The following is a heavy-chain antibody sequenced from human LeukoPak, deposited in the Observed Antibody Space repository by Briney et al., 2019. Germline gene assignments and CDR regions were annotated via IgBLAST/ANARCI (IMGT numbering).Heavy chain of an antibody. Sequence: SETLSLTCTVSGGSISSYFWSWIRQPPGEGLEWIGNIHYSGSTNYNPSLKSRVTISLDTSKNQFSLKLSSVTAADTAVYYCARDGHYDSSGYYGAEYFQHWGQGTLVTVSS. V-gene: IGHV4-59*12. CDR3: ARDGHYDSSGYYGAEYFQH. CDR1: GGSISSYF. D-gene: IGHD3-22*01. CDR2: IHYSGST. J-gene: IGHJ1*01.